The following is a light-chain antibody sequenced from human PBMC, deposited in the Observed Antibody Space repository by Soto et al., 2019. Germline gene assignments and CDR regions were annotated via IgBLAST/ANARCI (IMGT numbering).Light chain of an antibody. CDR2: AAS. Sequence: DIQMTQSPSSLSASVGDRVTITCRASQSITTFLNWYQQRPGEAPKLLIYAASSLQSGVPSRFSGSGYGTDFPLTLRSLQPEDFSTYFCQQSYSTPQTFGQGTKVEIK. J-gene: IGKJ1*01. CDR3: QQSYSTPQT. V-gene: IGKV1-39*01. CDR1: QSITTF.